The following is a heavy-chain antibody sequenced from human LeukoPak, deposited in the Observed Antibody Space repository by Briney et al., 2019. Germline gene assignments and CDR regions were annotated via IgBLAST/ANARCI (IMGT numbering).Heavy chain of an antibody. Sequence: GGSLRLSCAASGFTFSSYAMSWVRQAPGKGLEWVSAISGSGGSTYYADSVKGRFTISRDNSKNKLYLQMNSLRAEDTAVYYCAESNYYGSGSYYPYSMDVWGQGTTVTVSS. CDR2: ISGSGGST. D-gene: IGHD3-10*01. CDR1: GFTFSSYA. V-gene: IGHV3-23*01. CDR3: AESNYYGSGSYYPYSMDV. J-gene: IGHJ6*02.